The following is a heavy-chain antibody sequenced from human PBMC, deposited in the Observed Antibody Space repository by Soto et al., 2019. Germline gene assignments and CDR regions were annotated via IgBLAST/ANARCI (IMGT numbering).Heavy chain of an antibody. Sequence: GGSLRLSCVASGFTFSDYWIHWVRQAPGKELVWVSRVSNDGGFTIYADSVKGRFTISRDNAKNTVYLQMNSLRAEDTAVYYCARVGRGWCFYDYWGQGNLVTVSS. V-gene: IGHV3-74*01. D-gene: IGHD6-19*01. CDR1: GFTFSDYW. CDR2: VSNDGGFT. CDR3: ARVGRGWCFYDY. J-gene: IGHJ4*02.